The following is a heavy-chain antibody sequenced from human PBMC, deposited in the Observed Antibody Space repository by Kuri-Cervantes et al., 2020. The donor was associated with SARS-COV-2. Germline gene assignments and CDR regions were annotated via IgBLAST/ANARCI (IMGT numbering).Heavy chain of an antibody. Sequence: GSLRLSCTVSGGSVSSYYWSWIRQPPGKGLEWIGYIYYSGSTNYNPSLKSRVTISVDTSKNQFSLKLSSVTAADTAVYYCARDVGPYSSSWYAFDIWGQGTMVTVSS. CDR1: GGSVSSYY. CDR2: IYYSGST. CDR3: ARDVGPYSSSWYAFDI. V-gene: IGHV4-59*02. J-gene: IGHJ3*02. D-gene: IGHD6-13*01.